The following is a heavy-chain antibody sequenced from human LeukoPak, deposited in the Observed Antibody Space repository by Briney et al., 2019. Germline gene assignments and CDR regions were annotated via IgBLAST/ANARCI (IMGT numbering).Heavy chain of an antibody. CDR1: GFIFSSNY. V-gene: IGHV3-53*01. J-gene: IGHJ4*02. D-gene: IGHD3-22*01. CDR2: LYSDGTT. CDR3: ARAAYDSNGFTANHDY. Sequence: PGGSLRLSCAASGFIFSSNYMSWVRQAPGKGLEWVSVLYSDGTTYYADSVKGRFTISRDNSKNTLYLQMNNLRAEDTAVYYCARAAYDSNGFTANHDYWGQGTLVTVSS.